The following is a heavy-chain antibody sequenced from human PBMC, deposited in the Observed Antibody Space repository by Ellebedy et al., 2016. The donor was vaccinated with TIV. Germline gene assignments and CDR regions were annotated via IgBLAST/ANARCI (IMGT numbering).Heavy chain of an antibody. Sequence: PGGSLRLSCAASGFTFDDHAIHWVRQAPGKGLEWVAGISWNGGRVAYADSVKGRFTISRDNAKNYLYLQMNSRRTEDTAFYFCTRDRGNSAYTPPDYWGHGTPVSVSS. V-gene: IGHV3-9*01. CDR1: GFTFDDHA. D-gene: IGHD3-10*01. CDR3: TRDRGNSAYTPPDY. J-gene: IGHJ4*01. CDR2: ISWNGGRV.